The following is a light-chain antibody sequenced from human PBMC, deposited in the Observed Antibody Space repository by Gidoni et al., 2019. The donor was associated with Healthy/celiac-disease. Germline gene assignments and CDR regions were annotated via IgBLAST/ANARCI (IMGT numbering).Light chain of an antibody. CDR2: GAS. V-gene: IGKV3-15*01. J-gene: IGKJ4*01. CDR3: QHYTNWPLT. Sequence: EIVMTQSPATLSVSPGERATLSCRASQSVSSNLAWYQQKPGQAPRLLIYGASTRATGIPARFSGSGSGTEFTLTLSSLQSEDFAVYYCQHYTNWPLTFGGWTKVEIK. CDR1: QSVSSN.